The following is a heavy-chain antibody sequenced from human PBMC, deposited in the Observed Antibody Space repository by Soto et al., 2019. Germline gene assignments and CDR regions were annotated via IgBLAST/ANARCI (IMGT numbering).Heavy chain of an antibody. CDR3: ASPYGDYLHAFDI. J-gene: IGHJ3*02. CDR1: GFTFSSYA. Sequence: GGSLRLSCAASGFTFSSYAMSWVRQAPGKGLEWVSAISGSGGSTYYADSVKGRFTISRDNSKNTLYLQMNSLRAEDTAVYYCASPYGDYLHAFDIWGQGTMVTVSS. CDR2: ISGSGGST. V-gene: IGHV3-23*01. D-gene: IGHD4-17*01.